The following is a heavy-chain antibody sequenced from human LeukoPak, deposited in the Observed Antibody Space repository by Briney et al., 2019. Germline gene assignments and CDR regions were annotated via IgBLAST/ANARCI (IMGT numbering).Heavy chain of an antibody. Sequence: ASVKVSCKASGYSFTSYDISWVRLAPGQGLEWMGWISAYNGNTNYAQKLQGRVTMTTDPSTNTAYMELRSLRSDDTAFYYCARGNSDSRGYYNYWGQGTLVTVSS. CDR3: ARGNSDSRGYYNY. CDR1: GYSFTSYD. D-gene: IGHD3-22*01. J-gene: IGHJ4*02. V-gene: IGHV1-18*01. CDR2: ISAYNGNT.